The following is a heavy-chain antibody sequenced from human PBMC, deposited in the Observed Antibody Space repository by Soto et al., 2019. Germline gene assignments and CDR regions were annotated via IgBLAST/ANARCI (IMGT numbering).Heavy chain of an antibody. CDR2: IHYSGST. CDR1: GGSINSYF. J-gene: IGHJ5*02. CDR3: ASLGGWGGFDV. D-gene: IGHD3-10*01. Sequence: SETLSLTCTVSGGSINSYFWSWIRQPPGKGLEWMGYIHYSGSTSYSPPLKSRVTISVDTSQTQLSLRLSSVTAADTAVYSCASLGGWGGFDVWGQGALVTVSS. V-gene: IGHV4-59*01.